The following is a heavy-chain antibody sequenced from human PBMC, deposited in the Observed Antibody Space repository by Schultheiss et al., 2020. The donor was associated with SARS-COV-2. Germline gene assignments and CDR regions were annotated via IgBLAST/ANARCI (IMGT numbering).Heavy chain of an antibody. D-gene: IGHD6-13*01. CDR1: GFTFSSYA. Sequence: GGSLRLSCAASGFTFSSYAMHWVRQAPGKGLEWVAVISYDGSNKYYADSVKGRFTIARDNSKNTLYLQMNSLRAEDTAVYYCAKVAQYSSSWYTDYYYYYGMDVWGQGTTVTVSS. J-gene: IGHJ6*02. V-gene: IGHV3-30-3*01. CDR3: AKVAQYSSSWYTDYYYYYGMDV. CDR2: ISYDGSNK.